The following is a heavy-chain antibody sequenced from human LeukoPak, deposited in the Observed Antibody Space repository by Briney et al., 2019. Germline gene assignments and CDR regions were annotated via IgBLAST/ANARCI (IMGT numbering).Heavy chain of an antibody. CDR2: IKQDGGTK. CDR3: ARIGYASSSLDF. D-gene: IGHD6-6*01. J-gene: IGHJ4*02. V-gene: IGHV3-7*05. Sequence: PGGSLRLSCTASGFTFTTYWMSWVRQAPGKGLEWVANIKQDGGTKYYLDSVKGRFTISRDNPKNSLYLQMDSLRADDTAVYFCARIGYASSSLDFRGQGALVTVSS. CDR1: GFTFTTYW.